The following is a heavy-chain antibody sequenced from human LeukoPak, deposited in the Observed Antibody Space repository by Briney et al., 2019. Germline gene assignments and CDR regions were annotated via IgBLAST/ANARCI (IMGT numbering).Heavy chain of an antibody. J-gene: IGHJ4*02. D-gene: IGHD1-26*01. CDR2: ITNSGNTK. CDR1: GFSFSDYY. V-gene: IGHV3-11*01. Sequence: PGGSLRLSCAASGFSFSDYYMSWIRQPPGKGLEWLSYITNSGNTKYYADSVKGRFTISRDNAGNSLFLQMNSLRPEDTAVYYCARDRGIVRTWTQYYFDFWGQGTLVTVSS. CDR3: ARDRGIVRTWTQYYFDF.